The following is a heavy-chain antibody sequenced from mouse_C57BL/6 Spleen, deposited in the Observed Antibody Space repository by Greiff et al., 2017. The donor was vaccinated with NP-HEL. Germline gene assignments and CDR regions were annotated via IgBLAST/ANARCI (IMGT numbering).Heavy chain of an antibody. D-gene: IGHD2-5*01. CDR2: ISDGGSYT. J-gene: IGHJ4*01. V-gene: IGHV5-4*03. CDR1: GFTFSSYA. CDR3: ARIVTRSYAMDY. Sequence: EVMLVESGGGLVKPGGSLKLSCAASGFTFSSYAMSWVRQTPEKRLEWVATISDGGSYTYYPDNVKGRFTFSRDNAKNNLYLQMSHLKSEDTAMYYCARIVTRSYAMDYWGQGTSVTVSS.